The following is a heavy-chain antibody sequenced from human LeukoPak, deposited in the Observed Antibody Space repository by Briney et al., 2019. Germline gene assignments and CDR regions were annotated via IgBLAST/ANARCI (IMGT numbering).Heavy chain of an antibody. CDR1: GGSISSGGYS. V-gene: IGHV3-9*01. D-gene: IGHD2-8*01. Sequence: LSLTCAVSGGSISSGGYSWSWLRQPPGKGLEWVSGISWNSGSIDYADSVKGRFSISRDNTKGSLFLQLNSLRAEDTAVYYCARDLGYCTNGVYHTRFDYWGQGTLVAVSS. J-gene: IGHJ4*02. CDR2: ISWNSGSI. CDR3: ARDLGYCTNGVYHTRFDY.